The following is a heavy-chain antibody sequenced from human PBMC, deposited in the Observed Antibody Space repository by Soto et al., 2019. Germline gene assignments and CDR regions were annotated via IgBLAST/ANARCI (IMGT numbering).Heavy chain of an antibody. CDR2: INPNSGDT. V-gene: IGHV1-2*02. D-gene: IGHD3-22*01. Sequence: QVQLVQSGAEVKKPGASVKVSCKASGYTFTGYYMHWVRQAPGQGLEWMGWINPNSGDTNYAQKFQGRVTMTRETSISTAYMELSRLRSDDTAVYYCAGNYYDSSGYYYVDYWGQGTLVTVSS. CDR3: AGNYYDSSGYYYVDY. J-gene: IGHJ4*02. CDR1: GYTFTGYY.